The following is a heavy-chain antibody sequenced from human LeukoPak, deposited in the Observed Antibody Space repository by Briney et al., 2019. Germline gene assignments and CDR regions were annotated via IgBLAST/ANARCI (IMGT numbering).Heavy chain of an antibody. CDR2: IYYSGST. J-gene: IGHJ3*02. CDR1: GGSMSSHY. Sequence: TSETLSLTCTVSGGSMSSHYWSWIRQPPGMGLEWIGYIYYSGSTYYNPSLQSRVTISVDTSKNHFSLKLTSVTAADTAVYYCARLLDNDSSGDPDTFDMWGQGTMVTVSS. D-gene: IGHD3-22*01. V-gene: IGHV4-59*11. CDR3: ARLLDNDSSGDPDTFDM.